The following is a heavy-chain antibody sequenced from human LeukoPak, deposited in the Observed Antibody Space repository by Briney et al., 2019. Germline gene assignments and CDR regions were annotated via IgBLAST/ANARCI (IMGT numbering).Heavy chain of an antibody. J-gene: IGHJ5*02. CDR3: GRDATLFRTQTGSDP. Sequence: SETLSLTCTVSGGSINSYYWTWIRQPPGKALEWIGYIYYSGSTYYNPSLKSRVTISLDTSKNQFSLKLSSVTAADTAVYYCGRDATLFRTQTGSDPGGREPPVTFSS. CDR2: IYYSGST. D-gene: IGHD1-14*01. CDR1: GGSINSYY. V-gene: IGHV4-59*01.